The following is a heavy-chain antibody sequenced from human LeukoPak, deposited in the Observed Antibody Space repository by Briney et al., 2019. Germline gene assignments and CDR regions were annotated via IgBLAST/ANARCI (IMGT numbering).Heavy chain of an antibody. Sequence: GGSLRLSCVASGFTFNNSPMSWVRQAPGKGLECVSAISESGDNSPKTFYTDSVKGRFTISRDNSKSTLYLQMNSLRAEDTAFYYCATVVITGSFPDYFVTWGQGTLVSVAS. CDR3: ATVVITGSFPDYFVT. D-gene: IGHD2/OR15-2a*01. CDR2: ISESGDNSPKT. CDR1: GFTFNNSP. V-gene: IGHV3-23*01. J-gene: IGHJ4*02.